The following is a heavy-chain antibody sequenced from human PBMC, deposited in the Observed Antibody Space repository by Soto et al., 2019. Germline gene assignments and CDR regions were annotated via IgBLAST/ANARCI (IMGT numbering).Heavy chain of an antibody. V-gene: IGHV4-34*01. Sequence: QVQLQQWGAGLLKPSETLSHTCAVYGGSFSDYYWSWIRQPPGKGLEWIGEINHSGSTNYNPSLKSRVTISVDTFRKQFSLKLSSVTAADTAVYYCARFSSTWAFGDWGQGALVTVSS. CDR3: ARFSSTWAFGD. CDR1: GGSFSDYY. J-gene: IGHJ4*02. CDR2: INHSGST. D-gene: IGHD6-13*01.